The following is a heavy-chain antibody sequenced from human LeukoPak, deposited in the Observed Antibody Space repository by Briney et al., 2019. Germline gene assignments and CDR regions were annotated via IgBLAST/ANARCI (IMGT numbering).Heavy chain of an antibody. CDR3: ARTSGWFDP. Sequence: SETLSLTCTISGDSITNQYWSWIRQPPGKGLEWIGYIYYSGSTNYNPSLKSRVTISVDTSKNQFSLKLSSVTAADTAVYYCARTSGWFDPWGQGTLVTVSS. V-gene: IGHV4-59*11. CDR1: GDSITNQY. CDR2: IYYSGST. J-gene: IGHJ5*02. D-gene: IGHD2-2*01.